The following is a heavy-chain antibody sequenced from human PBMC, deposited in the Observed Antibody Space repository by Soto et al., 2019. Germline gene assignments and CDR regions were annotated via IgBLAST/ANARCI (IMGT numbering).Heavy chain of an antibody. CDR3: ADGGEWLFNFDY. J-gene: IGHJ4*02. Sequence: EVQLVESGGGLVQPGRSLRLSCAASGFTFDDYAMHWVRQAPGKGLEWVSGISGSGDNTYYPDSVKGRFTISRDNARNTLYLQMNSLRAEDTAVYYCADGGEWLFNFDYWGQGTLVTVSS. CDR1: GFTFDDYA. CDR2: ISGSGDNT. V-gene: IGHV3-9*01. D-gene: IGHD3-3*01.